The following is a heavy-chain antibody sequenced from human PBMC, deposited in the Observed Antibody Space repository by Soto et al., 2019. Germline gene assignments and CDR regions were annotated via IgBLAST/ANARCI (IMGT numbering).Heavy chain of an antibody. D-gene: IGHD2-8*01. Sequence: QVQLVQSGAEVKKPGSSVKVSCKASGGTFSSYTISWVRQAPGQGLEWMGRIIPILGRANYAQKFQGRVTITADKSKSTADTELRSLRSEDTAVYDCARGDRDGYNGVPDYWGQGTLVTVSS. J-gene: IGHJ4*02. V-gene: IGHV1-69*08. CDR3: ARGDRDGYNGVPDY. CDR1: GGTFSSYT. CDR2: IIPILGRA.